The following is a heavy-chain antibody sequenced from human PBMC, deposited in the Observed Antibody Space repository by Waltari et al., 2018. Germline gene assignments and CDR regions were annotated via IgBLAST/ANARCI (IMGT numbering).Heavy chain of an antibody. V-gene: IGHV4-34*01. CDR3: ARSEDIVGANWFDP. Sequence: QVQLQQWGAGLLKPSETLSLTCAVYGGSFSGYYWSWIRQPPGKGLEWIGEINHSGSTNYNLSLKSRVTISVDTSKNQFSLKLSSVTAADTAVYYCARSEDIVGANWFDPWGQGTLVTVSS. CDR2: INHSGST. CDR1: GGSFSGYY. J-gene: IGHJ5*02. D-gene: IGHD1-26*01.